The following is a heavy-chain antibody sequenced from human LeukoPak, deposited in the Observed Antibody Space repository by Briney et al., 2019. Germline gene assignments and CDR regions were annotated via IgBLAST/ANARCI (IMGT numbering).Heavy chain of an antibody. CDR2: IYHSGST. CDR1: GGSISSSNW. CDR3: ARDGEMATTTGLGYFDY. D-gene: IGHD5-24*01. Sequence: SGTLSLTCAVSGGSISSSNWWSWVRQPPGKGLEWIGEIYHSGSTNYNPSLKSRVTISVDKSKNQFSLKLSSVTAADTAVYYCARDGEMATTTGLGYFDYWGQGTLVTVSS. J-gene: IGHJ4*02. V-gene: IGHV4-4*02.